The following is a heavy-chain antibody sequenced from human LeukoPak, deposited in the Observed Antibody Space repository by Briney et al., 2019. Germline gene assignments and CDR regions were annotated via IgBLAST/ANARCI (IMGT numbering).Heavy chain of an antibody. Sequence: PGGSLRLSCAVSAITLSNYGISWVRQAPGKGLEWVAGISDSGGRTNYADSVKRRFTISRHNRKHTLSLQMPSLRTEDPVVYFCAKRGVVIRGFLVGFHKEASYYDSWGQGALVTVPS. V-gene: IGHV3-23*01. CDR1: AITLSNYG. CDR2: ISDSGGRT. J-gene: IGHJ4*02. D-gene: IGHD3-10*01. CDR3: AKRGVVIRGFLVGFHKEASYYDS.